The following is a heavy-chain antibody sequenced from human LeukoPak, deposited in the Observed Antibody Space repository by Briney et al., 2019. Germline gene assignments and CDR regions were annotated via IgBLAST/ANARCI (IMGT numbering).Heavy chain of an antibody. Sequence: PGRSLRLSCAASGFTFSSYGMHWVRQAPGKGLEWVAVIWYDGSNKYYADSVKGRSTISRDNSKNTLYLQMNSLRAEDTAVYYCARDCSGGSCYAEDYWGQGTLVTVSS. CDR1: GFTFSSYG. D-gene: IGHD2-15*01. J-gene: IGHJ4*02. CDR2: IWYDGSNK. CDR3: ARDCSGGSCYAEDY. V-gene: IGHV3-33*01.